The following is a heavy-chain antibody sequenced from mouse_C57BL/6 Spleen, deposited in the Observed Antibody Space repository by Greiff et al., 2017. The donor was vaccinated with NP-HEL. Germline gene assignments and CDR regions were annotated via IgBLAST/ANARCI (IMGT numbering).Heavy chain of an antibody. CDR3: TTWDCGRAWFAY. Sequence: EVQLQQSGAELVRPGASVKLSCTASGFNIKDYYMHWVKQRPEQGLEWIGRIDPEDGDTEYAPKFQGKATMTADTSSNTAYLQLSSLTSEDTAVYYCTTWDCGRAWFAYWGQGTLVTVSA. J-gene: IGHJ3*01. CDR2: IDPEDGDT. V-gene: IGHV14-1*01. D-gene: IGHD1-1*01. CDR1: GFNIKDYY.